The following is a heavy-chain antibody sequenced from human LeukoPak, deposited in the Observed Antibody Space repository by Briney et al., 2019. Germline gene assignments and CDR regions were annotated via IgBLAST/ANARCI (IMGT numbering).Heavy chain of an antibody. V-gene: IGHV4-39*01. CDR1: GGSISSSGYY. D-gene: IGHD4-11*01. CDR2: IYYSGST. J-gene: IGHJ4*02. Sequence: SETLSLTCTVSGGSISSSGYYWGWIRQPPGKGLEWIGTIYYSGSTYYNPSLKSRVTISVDTSKNQFSLKLSSVTAADTAVYYCARFRTLTTHFDYWGQGTLVTVSS. CDR3: ARFRTLTTHFDY.